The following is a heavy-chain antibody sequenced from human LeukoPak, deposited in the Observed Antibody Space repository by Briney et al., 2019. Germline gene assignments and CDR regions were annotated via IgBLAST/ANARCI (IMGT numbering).Heavy chain of an antibody. CDR3: ARGGYSSSWPLRD. D-gene: IGHD6-13*01. J-gene: IGHJ4*02. Sequence: SETLSLTCNVSGDSITDYYWSWIRQPPGKGLEWIGFIYHSGNTNYNPSLASRVTLSLDTSKTQLSLRLASVTAADTAVYYCARGGYSSSWPLRDWGQGTLVTVSS. CDR2: IYHSGNT. CDR1: GDSITDYY. V-gene: IGHV4-59*01.